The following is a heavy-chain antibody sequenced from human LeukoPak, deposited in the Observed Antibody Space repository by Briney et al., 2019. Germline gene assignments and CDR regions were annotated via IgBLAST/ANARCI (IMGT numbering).Heavy chain of an antibody. CDR1: GGSISSGSYY. J-gene: IGHJ6*03. D-gene: IGHD4/OR15-4a*01. V-gene: IGHV4-61*02. CDR3: ARDAPNDYLYYYYYMDV. Sequence: PSETLSLTCTVSGGSISSGSYYWSWIRQPAGKGLEWIGRIYTSGSTNYNPSLKSRVTISVDTSKNQFSLKLSSVTAADTAVYYCARDAPNDYLYYYYYMDVWGKGTTVTVSS. CDR2: IYTSGST.